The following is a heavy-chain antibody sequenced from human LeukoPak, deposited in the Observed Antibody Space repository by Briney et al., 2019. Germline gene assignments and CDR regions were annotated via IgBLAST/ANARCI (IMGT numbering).Heavy chain of an antibody. V-gene: IGHV3-30*02. Sequence: GGSLRLSCAVSGFTFSSYGMHWVRQAPGKGLEWVAFIRYDGSNKYYADSVKGRFTISRDNSKNTLYSQMNSMRADDTAVYYCANAEQWLVTQAWGYYYMDVWGKGTTV. J-gene: IGHJ6*03. CDR3: ANAEQWLVTQAWGYYYMDV. D-gene: IGHD6-19*01. CDR1: GFTFSSYG. CDR2: IRYDGSNK.